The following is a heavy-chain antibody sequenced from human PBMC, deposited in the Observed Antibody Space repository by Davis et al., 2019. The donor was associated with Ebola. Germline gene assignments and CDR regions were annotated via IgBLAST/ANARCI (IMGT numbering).Heavy chain of an antibody. CDR1: GFVFRNYV. J-gene: IGHJ3*01. Sequence: GESLKISCAASGFVFRNYVMSWVRQAPGKGLEWVSTLGTSADTYYADSVKGRFTISRDNSKNTLYPQMNGLRVEDTAIYYCAKDNRNIWSEVWGQGTMVTVSS. D-gene: IGHD2/OR15-2a*01. CDR3: AKDNRNIWSEV. CDR2: LGTSADT. V-gene: IGHV3-23*01.